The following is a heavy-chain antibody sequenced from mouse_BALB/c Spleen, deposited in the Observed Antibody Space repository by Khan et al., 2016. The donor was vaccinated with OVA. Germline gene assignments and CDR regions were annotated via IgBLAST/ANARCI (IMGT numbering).Heavy chain of an antibody. CDR3: ARDPPYYSMDF. V-gene: IGHV2-6-5*01. J-gene: IGHJ4*01. CDR1: GFSLTDYA. CDR2: IWVSGSK. Sequence: VELVESGPGLVAPSQSLSITCTVSGFSLTDYAVSWIRQPPGKGLEWLGVIWVSGSKYYNSVLKPRLSISKDNSKSQVFLKMNSLQTVDTAMYFGARDPPYYSMDFWGQGTSVTVSS.